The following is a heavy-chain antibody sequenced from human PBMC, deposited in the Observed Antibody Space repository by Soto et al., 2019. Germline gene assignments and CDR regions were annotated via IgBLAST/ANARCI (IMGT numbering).Heavy chain of an antibody. CDR2: IYYSGST. Sequence: QVQLQESGPGLVKPSQTLSLTCTVSGGSISSGGYYWSWIRQHPGKGLEWIGYIYYSGSTYYNPSLKSRVTISVDTSKNQFSLKLSSVTAADTAVYYCARGPGLYCSSTSCYSPVDAFDIWGQGTMVTVSS. CDR3: ARGPGLYCSSTSCYSPVDAFDI. V-gene: IGHV4-31*03. CDR1: GGSISSGGYY. D-gene: IGHD2-2*01. J-gene: IGHJ3*02.